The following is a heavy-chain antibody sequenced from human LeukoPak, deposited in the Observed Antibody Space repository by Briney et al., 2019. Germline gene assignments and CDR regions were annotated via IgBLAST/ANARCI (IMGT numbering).Heavy chain of an antibody. Sequence: GGSLSLSCAASGFTFNTYSMNWVRQAPGKGLEWVSSISSSGMYIYYADSVKGRFTISRDNAKNSLFLQMHSLRAEDTAVYYCARKYELPRDSYFYMDVWGKGTTVTVSS. CDR3: ARKYELPRDSYFYMDV. D-gene: IGHD1-7*01. CDR2: ISSSGMYI. J-gene: IGHJ6*03. V-gene: IGHV3-21*01. CDR1: GFTFNTYS.